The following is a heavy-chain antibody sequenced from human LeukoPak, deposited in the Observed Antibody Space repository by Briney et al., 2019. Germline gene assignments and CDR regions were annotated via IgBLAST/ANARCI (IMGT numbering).Heavy chain of an antibody. Sequence: ASVKVSCKAFGYTFTSYGISGVRQAPGQGLGWMGWISAYNGNTNYAQKLQGRVTLTTDTSTSTAYMGLRSLRADDTAVYYCTRGLTPRPPDYWGQGTLVTVSS. CDR3: TRGLTPRPPDY. CDR2: ISAYNGNT. D-gene: IGHD3-9*01. V-gene: IGHV1-18*01. J-gene: IGHJ4*02. CDR1: GYTFTSYG.